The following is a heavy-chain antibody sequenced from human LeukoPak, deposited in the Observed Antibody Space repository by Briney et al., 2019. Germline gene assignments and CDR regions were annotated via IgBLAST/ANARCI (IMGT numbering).Heavy chain of an antibody. J-gene: IGHJ6*02. D-gene: IGHD6-13*01. CDR1: GGTFSSYA. CDR2: IIPIFGTP. CDR3: ARSSQRPYSSWYWGIYYYYGMDV. V-gene: IGHV1-69*13. Sequence: SVKVSCKASGGTFSSYAINWVRQAPGQGLEWMGGIIPIFGTPNYAQKFQGRVTITAVESMSTAYMELSSLRSEDTAVYYCARSSQRPYSSWYWGIYYYYGMDVWGQGTTVTVSS.